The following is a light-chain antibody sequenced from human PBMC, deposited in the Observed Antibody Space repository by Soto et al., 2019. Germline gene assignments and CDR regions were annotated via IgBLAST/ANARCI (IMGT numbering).Light chain of an antibody. CDR2: GAS. J-gene: IGKJ4*01. Sequence: EIEMTQSPGTLSLSPGERATLSCRASQSVSSSYLAWYQQKPGQAPRLLIYGASSRATGIPDRFSGSGSGTDFTLTISRLEPEDFAVYYCQQYGSSPYTFRLGTK. CDR1: QSVSSSY. V-gene: IGKV3-20*01. CDR3: QQYGSSPYT.